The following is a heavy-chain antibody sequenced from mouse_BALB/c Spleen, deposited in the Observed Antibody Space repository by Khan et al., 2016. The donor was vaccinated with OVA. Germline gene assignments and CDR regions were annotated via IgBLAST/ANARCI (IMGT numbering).Heavy chain of an antibody. CDR3: AENYCMYDFTF. Sequence: QVQLKVSGPGLVQPSQSLSITCTVSGFSLNTHGIHWICQSQGKGLEWQGVIRSAGSTDYNGAFISRLIITMDNSKSQVFFRMSSLQADDTAIYYGAENYCMYDFTFRGQGTLVIVSA. CDR2: IRSAGST. J-gene: IGHJ3*01. D-gene: IGHD1-1*01. V-gene: IGHV2-2*01. CDR1: GFSLNTHG.